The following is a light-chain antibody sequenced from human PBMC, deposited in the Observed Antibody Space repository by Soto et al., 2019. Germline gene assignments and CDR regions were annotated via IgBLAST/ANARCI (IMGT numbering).Light chain of an antibody. CDR3: QQYNSPPYT. J-gene: IGKJ2*01. CDR2: DGS. Sequence: DIQMTQSPPTLSASVGDRVTITCRASQSIRSWLAWYQQRPGKAPSLLIYDGSSLESGVPSRFRGSESGKEFTLTISSLQPDDFATYYLQQYNSPPYTFGQWTKLEIK. CDR1: QSIRSW. V-gene: IGKV1-5*01.